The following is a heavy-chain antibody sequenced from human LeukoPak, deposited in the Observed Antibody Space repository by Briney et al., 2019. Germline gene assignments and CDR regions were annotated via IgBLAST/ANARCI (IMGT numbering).Heavy chain of an antibody. V-gene: IGHV3-74*01. CDR1: GFTFSSYW. J-gene: IGHJ6*02. CDR2: INSDGSST. Sequence: QPGGSLRLSCAASGFTFSSYWMHWVRQAPGKGLVWVSRINSDGSSTSYADSVKGRFTISRDNAKNTLYLQMNSLRAEDTAVYYCASSVNYYYGMDVWGQGTTVTVSS. CDR3: ASSVNYYYGMDV.